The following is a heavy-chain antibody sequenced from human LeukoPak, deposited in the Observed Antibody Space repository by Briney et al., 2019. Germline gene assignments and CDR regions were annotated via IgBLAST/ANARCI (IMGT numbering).Heavy chain of an antibody. CDR2: IYYSGST. J-gene: IGHJ6*03. V-gene: IGHV4-59*01. D-gene: IGHD3-22*01. CDR1: GGSISSYY. Sequence: PSETLSLTCTVSGGSISSYYWSWLRQPPGKGLEWIGYIYYSGSTNYNPSLTSRVTISVDTSKNQFSLKLSSVTAADTAVYYCAREGYYYDSSGYYGYYYYMDVWGKGTTVTVSS. CDR3: AREGYYYDSSGYYGYYYYMDV.